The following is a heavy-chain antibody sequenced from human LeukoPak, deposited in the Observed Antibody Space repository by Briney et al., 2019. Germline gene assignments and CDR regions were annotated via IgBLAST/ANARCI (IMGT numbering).Heavy chain of an antibody. D-gene: IGHD1-26*01. CDR1: DYTFTSYG. J-gene: IGHJ6*02. Sequence: ASATVSCTASDYTFTSYGISWVRQAPGQGLEWMGWISAYNGNTNYAQKLQGRVTMTTDTSTSTAYMELRSLRSDDTAVYYCARSIGPPYGMDVWGQGTTVTVSS. CDR2: ISAYNGNT. V-gene: IGHV1-18*01. CDR3: ARSIGPPYGMDV.